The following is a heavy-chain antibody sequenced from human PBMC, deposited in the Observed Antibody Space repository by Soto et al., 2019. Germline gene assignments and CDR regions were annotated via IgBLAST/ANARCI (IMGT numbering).Heavy chain of an antibody. Sequence: QVQLQESGPGLVKPSQTLSLTCTVSGGSISSGGYYWSWTRQHPGKGLEWIGYIYYSGSTYYNPSLKSRVTISVDTSKNQFSLKLSSVTAADTAVYYCARYDNSGSDGFDMWGQGTMVTVSS. CDR1: GGSISSGGYY. J-gene: IGHJ3*02. CDR2: IYYSGST. CDR3: ARYDNSGSDGFDM. V-gene: IGHV4-31*03. D-gene: IGHD3-22*01.